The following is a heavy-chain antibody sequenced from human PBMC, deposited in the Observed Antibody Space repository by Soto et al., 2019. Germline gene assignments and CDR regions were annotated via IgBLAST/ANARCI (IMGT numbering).Heavy chain of an antibody. V-gene: IGHV3-21*01. D-gene: IGHD3-3*01. CDR1: GFTFSSYS. CDR2: ISSSSTYI. J-gene: IGHJ5*01. Sequence: GGSLRLSCAASGFTFSSYSMNWVRQAPGKGLEWVSSISSSSTYIYYADSVKGRFTISRDNAKNSLYLQMNSLGAEDTAVYYCARALRFLEWFDYWGQGTLVTVSS. CDR3: ARALRFLEWFDY.